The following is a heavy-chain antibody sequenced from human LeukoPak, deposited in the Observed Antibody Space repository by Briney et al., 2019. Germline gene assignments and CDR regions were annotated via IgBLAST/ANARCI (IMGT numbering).Heavy chain of an antibody. CDR1: GFSFSRYE. V-gene: IGHV3-48*03. D-gene: IGHD2-15*01. J-gene: IGHJ4*02. CDR2: IDSRSSTI. Sequence: GGSLRLSCATSGFSFSRYEMNWVRQAPGKGLEWVAYIDSRSSTIYYADSMKGRFTISRDNAKNSLYLQMNSLRVGDTAIYYCAREEYQVLLDWDQGILVTVAS. CDR3: AREEYQVLLD.